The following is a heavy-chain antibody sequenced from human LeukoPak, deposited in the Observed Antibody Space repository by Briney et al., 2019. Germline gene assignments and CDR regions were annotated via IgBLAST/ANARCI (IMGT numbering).Heavy chain of an antibody. CDR3: AKTQGKSQYDSSEWGMDV. V-gene: IGHV3-23*01. CDR2: ISVSSVST. D-gene: IGHD3-22*01. Sequence: GGSLRLSCAASGFTFSSYAMSWVRQAPGKGLEWVSGISVSSVSTYYADSVKGRFTISRDNSKSTLYLQMNSLRAEDTVVYYCAKTQGKSQYDSSEWGMDVWGQGTTVTVSS. J-gene: IGHJ6*02. CDR1: GFTFSSYA.